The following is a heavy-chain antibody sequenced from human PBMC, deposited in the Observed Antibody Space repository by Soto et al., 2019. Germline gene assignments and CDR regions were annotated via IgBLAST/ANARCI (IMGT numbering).Heavy chain of an antibody. CDR2: ISNDGTHE. V-gene: IGHV3-30*18. D-gene: IGHD3-22*01. J-gene: IGHJ4*02. CDR3: AKDLYYYDSSLDDY. CDR1: GFTFSSYA. Sequence: QVHLAESGGGVVQPGRSLRLSCAGSGFTFSSYAMHWVRQAPGKGLEWVAVISNDGTHEYYAESLKGRFIISRDNSKNTLYLQMNSLRAEDTAVYFCAKDLYYYDSSLDDYWGQGTLVTVSS.